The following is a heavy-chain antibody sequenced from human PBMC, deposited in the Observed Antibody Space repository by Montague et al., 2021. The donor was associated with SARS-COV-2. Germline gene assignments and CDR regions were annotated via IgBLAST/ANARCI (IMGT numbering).Heavy chain of an antibody. J-gene: IGHJ4*02. D-gene: IGHD6-6*01. CDR1: GASINDYY. CDR2: VYIAVRT. V-gene: IGHV4-59*01. Sequence: SETLSLTCNVSGASINDYYWNWLRQSPGKRLEWIGYVYIAVRTSYNPSLKRRVTISLDTSKNQISLNLTSMTAADAAVYFCARRAAGRLFYFDYWGRGTLVSVSS. CDR3: ARRAAGRLFYFDY.